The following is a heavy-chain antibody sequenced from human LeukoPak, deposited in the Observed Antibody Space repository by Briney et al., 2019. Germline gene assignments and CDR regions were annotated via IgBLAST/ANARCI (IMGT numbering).Heavy chain of an antibody. D-gene: IGHD5-12*01. V-gene: IGHV3-74*01. CDR3: ARDLQGGYSGYVLGY. CDR2: INSDGRTT. J-gene: IGHJ4*02. CDR1: GFTFSTYW. Sequence: GGSLRLSCAAPGFTFSTYWMYWVRQAPGKGLVWASRINSDGRTTNYADSVKGRFTISRDNAKNTLYLQMNSLRAEDTAVYYCARDLQGGYSGYVLGYWGQGTLVTVSS.